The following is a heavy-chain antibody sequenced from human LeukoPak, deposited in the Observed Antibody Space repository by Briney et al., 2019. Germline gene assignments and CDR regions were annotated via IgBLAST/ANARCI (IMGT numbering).Heavy chain of an antibody. CDR1: GFTFSTFA. D-gene: IGHD6-13*01. Sequence: GGSLRLSCAASGFTFSTFAMIWVRQPPGKGLEWVSSIFPSGGEIHCADSVKGRFTISRDNSKNTLYLQMNSLRAEDTAVYYCARERSYSSSCNGPCRGELWFDPWGQGTLVTVSS. CDR2: IFPSGGEI. CDR3: ARERSYSSSCNGPCRGELWFDP. V-gene: IGHV3-23*01. J-gene: IGHJ5*02.